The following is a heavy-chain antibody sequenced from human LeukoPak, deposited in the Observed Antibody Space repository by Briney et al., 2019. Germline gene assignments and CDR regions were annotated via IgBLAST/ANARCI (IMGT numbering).Heavy chain of an antibody. CDR3: ARARRDEWDLNYFDY. V-gene: IGHV1-8*03. Sequence: ASVKVSCKASGYTFTSYDINWVRQATGQGLEWTGWMNPNSGNTGYAQKFQGRVTITRNTSISTAYMELSSLRSEDTAVYYCARARRDEWDLNYFDYWGQGTLVTVSS. CDR1: GYTFTSYD. J-gene: IGHJ4*02. D-gene: IGHD1-26*01. CDR2: MNPNSGNT.